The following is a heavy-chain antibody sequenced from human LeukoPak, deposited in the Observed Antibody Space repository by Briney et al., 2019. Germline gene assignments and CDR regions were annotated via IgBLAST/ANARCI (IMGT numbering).Heavy chain of an antibody. CDR1: GFTFSSYA. CDR3: AKTQGHFDY. J-gene: IGHJ4*02. CDR2: ISGSGGNT. V-gene: IGHV3-23*01. Sequence: GGSLRLSCAASGFTSGFTFSSYAMGWVRQAPGSGLEWVSAISGSGGNTYYADSVKGRFTISRDNSQNTLYLQMNSLRAEDTAVYYCAKTQGHFDYWGQGTLVTVSS.